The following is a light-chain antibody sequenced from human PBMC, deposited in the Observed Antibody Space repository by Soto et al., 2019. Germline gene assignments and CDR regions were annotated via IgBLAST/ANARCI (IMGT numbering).Light chain of an antibody. Sequence: DIQLTQSPSFLSASVGDRVTITCRASQGISSYLAWYQQKPGKAPKLLIYAASTLQSGVSSRFSGSGSGTEFTLTISSLQPEDFATYYCQQLNSYPFLTFGVGTKVEIK. CDR3: QQLNSYPFLT. V-gene: IGKV1-9*01. CDR1: QGISSY. J-gene: IGKJ4*01. CDR2: AAS.